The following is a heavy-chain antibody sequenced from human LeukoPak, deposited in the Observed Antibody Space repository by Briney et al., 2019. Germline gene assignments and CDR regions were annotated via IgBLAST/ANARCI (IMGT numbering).Heavy chain of an antibody. D-gene: IGHD5-18*01. Sequence: PGGSLRLSCAASEFTFSDYYMSWIRQAPGKGLEWVSYISSSGSTIYYADSVKGRFTISRDNAKNSLYLQMNSLRAEDTAVYYRARAHLRGYSYGYDAFDIWGQGTMVTVSS. CDR3: ARAHLRGYSYGYDAFDI. CDR1: EFTFSDYY. V-gene: IGHV3-11*04. CDR2: ISSSGSTI. J-gene: IGHJ3*02.